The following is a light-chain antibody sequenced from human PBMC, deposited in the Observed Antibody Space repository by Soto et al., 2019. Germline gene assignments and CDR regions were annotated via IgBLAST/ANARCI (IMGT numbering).Light chain of an antibody. CDR2: DTS. J-gene: IGKJ2*01. Sequence: EIVMTQSPATLSVSPGGRATLSFRASRTIRGTLAWYQHKPGQTPRLLIYDTSTRATGVPARFSGSRSGPEFTLTITSLQSEDFAVYYCQQYNNWPRTFGKGTKVDI. V-gene: IGKV3-15*01. CDR3: QQYNNWPRT. CDR1: RTIRGT.